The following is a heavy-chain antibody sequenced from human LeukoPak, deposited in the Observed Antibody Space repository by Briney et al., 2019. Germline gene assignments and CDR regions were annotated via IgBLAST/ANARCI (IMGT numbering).Heavy chain of an antibody. CDR3: ARAYDYGDHFDY. J-gene: IGHJ4*02. D-gene: IGHD4-17*01. CDR1: GFTFSSYA. Sequence: PGGSLRLSCAASGFTFSSYAMHGVRQAPGKGLEWVAVISYDGSNKYYADSVKGRFTIYRDNSKNTLYLQMNSLRAEDTAVYYCARAYDYGDHFDYWGQGNLGTVSS. V-gene: IGHV3-30-3*01. CDR2: ISYDGSNK.